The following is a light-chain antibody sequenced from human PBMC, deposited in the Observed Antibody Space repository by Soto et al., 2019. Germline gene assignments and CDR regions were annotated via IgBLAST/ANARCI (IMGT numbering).Light chain of an antibody. J-gene: IGKJ2*01. CDR2: DAS. CDR3: QQYNNWPPGYT. CDR1: QSVRTN. Sequence: EIVMTQSPATLSVSPGERATLSCRASQSVRTNLAWYQQKLGQAPRLLIYDASTRATGIPARFSGSGSGTEFALTISSLQSEDFAVYYCQQYNNWPPGYTFGQGTKLESK. V-gene: IGKV3-15*01.